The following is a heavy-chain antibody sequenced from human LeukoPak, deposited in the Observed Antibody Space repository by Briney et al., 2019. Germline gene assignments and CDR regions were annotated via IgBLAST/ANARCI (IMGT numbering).Heavy chain of an antibody. CDR2: IYYSGST. CDR3: ARTSGYSYGYGFDY. J-gene: IGHJ4*02. Sequence: KASETLSLTCTVSGGSISSYYWSWLRQPPGKGLEWTGYIYYSGSTNYNPSLKSRVTISVDTSKNQFSLKLSSVTAADTAVYYCARTSGYSYGYGFDYWGQGTLVTVSS. CDR1: GGSISSYY. V-gene: IGHV4-59*01. D-gene: IGHD5-18*01.